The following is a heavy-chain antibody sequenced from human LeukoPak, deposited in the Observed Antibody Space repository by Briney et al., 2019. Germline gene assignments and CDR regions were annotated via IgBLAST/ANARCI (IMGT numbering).Heavy chain of an antibody. D-gene: IGHD3-10*01. V-gene: IGHV4-61*01. Sequence: SETLSLTCTVSGGSISSRSYYWSWIRQPPGKGLEWIGYIYYSGSTNYNPSLKSRVTISVDTSKNQFSLKLSSVTAADTAVYYCAREARAGSYYGRFDPWGQGTLVIVSS. CDR3: AREARAGSYYGRFDP. CDR1: GGSISSRSYY. J-gene: IGHJ5*02. CDR2: IYYSGST.